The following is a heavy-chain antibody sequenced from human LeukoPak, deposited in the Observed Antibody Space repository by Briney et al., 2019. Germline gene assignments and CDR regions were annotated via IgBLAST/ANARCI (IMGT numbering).Heavy chain of an antibody. CDR2: ISGSGGST. CDR3: AKDEFVGSSYGYPDDY. Sequence: GGSLRLSCAASGFTFSSYATSWVRQAPGKGLEWVSAISGSGGSTYYADSVKGRFTISRDNSKNTLYLQMNSLRAEDTAVYYCAKDEFVGSSYGYPDDYWGQGTLVTVSS. V-gene: IGHV3-23*01. J-gene: IGHJ4*02. D-gene: IGHD5-18*01. CDR1: GFTFSSYA.